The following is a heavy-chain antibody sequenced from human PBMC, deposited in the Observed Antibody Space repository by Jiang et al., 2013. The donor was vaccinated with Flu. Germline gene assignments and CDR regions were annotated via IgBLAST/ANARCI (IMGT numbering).Heavy chain of an antibody. CDR3: AHSYSSRGLGAFDI. Sequence: KPTQTLTLTCTFSGFSLSTSEVGVGWIRQPPGKALEWLALIYWDDDKRYSSSLKSRLTITKDTSKNQVVLTMTNMDPVDTATYYCAHSYSSRGLGAFDIWGQGTMLTVSS. CDR1: GFSLSTSEVG. V-gene: IGHV2-5*02. D-gene: IGHD6-13*01. J-gene: IGHJ3*02. CDR2: IYWDDDK.